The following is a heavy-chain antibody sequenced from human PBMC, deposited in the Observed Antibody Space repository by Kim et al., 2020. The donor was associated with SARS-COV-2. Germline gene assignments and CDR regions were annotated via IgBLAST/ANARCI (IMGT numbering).Heavy chain of an antibody. V-gene: IGHV3-21*01. Sequence: GGSLRLSCAASGFDFGTYSMNWVRQAPGKGLEWVSSIGGSTDYIYYADSVRGRFAISRDNAKNSLFLQMNSLGVEDTAVYYCARGGYCSIIGCYFYYHALGVWGQGTPVTVSS. CDR3: ARGGYCSIIGCYFYYHALGV. J-gene: IGHJ6*02. CDR1: GFDFGTYS. CDR2: IGGSTDYI. D-gene: IGHD2-2*01.